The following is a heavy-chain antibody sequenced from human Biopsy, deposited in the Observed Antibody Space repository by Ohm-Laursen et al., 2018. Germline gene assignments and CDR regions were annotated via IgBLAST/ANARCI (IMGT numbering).Heavy chain of an antibody. D-gene: IGHD3-9*01. Sequence: SLRLFCAAHGFSFADYYMSWIRQAPGKGLQWVAVMWSDGINKNYADSVKGRFTVSRDNSNNVLYLQMSSLRDEDSAVYYCARDDDTTGHYMILNHWGQGTLVTVSS. CDR3: ARDDDTTGHYMILNH. V-gene: IGHV3-33*08. CDR2: MWSDGINK. J-gene: IGHJ5*02. CDR1: GFSFADYY.